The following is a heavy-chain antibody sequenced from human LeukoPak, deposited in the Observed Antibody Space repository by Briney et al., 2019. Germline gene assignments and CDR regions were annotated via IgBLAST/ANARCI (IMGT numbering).Heavy chain of an antibody. CDR1: GFTFSSYS. D-gene: IGHD1-26*01. J-gene: IGHJ3*01. CDR2: IYSGGIT. Sequence: GGSLRLSCAASGFTFSSYSMNWVRQAPGKGLEWVSFIYSGGITYYPDSVKGRFTISRDNSKNTLYLQMNSLRAEDTAVYYCARMVWEPRAFDVWGQGTMVTVSS. CDR3: ARMVWEPRAFDV. V-gene: IGHV3-53*01.